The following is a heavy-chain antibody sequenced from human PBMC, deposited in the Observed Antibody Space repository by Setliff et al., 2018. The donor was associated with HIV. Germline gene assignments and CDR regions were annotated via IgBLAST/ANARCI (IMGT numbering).Heavy chain of an antibody. Sequence: ASVKVSCKVSGYTLSGLSMHWVRQAPGKGLEWMGGYDAVEGTILYAQKFQGRVAMTEDMSADTTYLQLNSLTSEDTAVYYCTTDQGLFVAFTIWGQGTMVTVSS. CDR3: TTDQGLFVAFTI. D-gene: IGHD3-10*01. V-gene: IGHV1-24*01. CDR2: YDAVEGTI. J-gene: IGHJ3*02. CDR1: GYTLSGLS.